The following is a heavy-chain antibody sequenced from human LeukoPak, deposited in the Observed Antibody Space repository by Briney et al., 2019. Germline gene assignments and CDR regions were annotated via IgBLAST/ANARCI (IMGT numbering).Heavy chain of an antibody. Sequence: ASVKVSCQASEYTSSDFYLNWVRQAPGQGLEWMGWINPYTGATIYAQSFQGRVTMTWGASIGTGYVELTRLTSDDTALYYCATSTVTHTRDPWGQGTLVTVSS. V-gene: IGHV1-2*02. CDR3: ATSTVTHTRDP. CDR2: INPYTGAT. J-gene: IGHJ5*02. CDR1: EYTSSDFY. D-gene: IGHD1-1*01.